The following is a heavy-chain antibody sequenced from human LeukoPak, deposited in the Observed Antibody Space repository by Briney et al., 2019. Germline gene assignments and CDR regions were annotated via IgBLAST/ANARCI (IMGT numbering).Heavy chain of an antibody. J-gene: IGHJ3*02. D-gene: IGHD3-22*01. CDR3: ARRGYDSSGYTDAFDI. V-gene: IGHV5-51*01. CDR1: GYSFTTYW. CDR2: IYPGDSDT. Sequence: GESLKISCKALGYSFTTYWIAWVRQMPGRGLDWMGIIYPGDSDTTYSPSFQGQVTISVDKSISTAYLQWSSLKASDTAMYYCARRGYDSSGYTDAFDIWGQGTMVTFSS.